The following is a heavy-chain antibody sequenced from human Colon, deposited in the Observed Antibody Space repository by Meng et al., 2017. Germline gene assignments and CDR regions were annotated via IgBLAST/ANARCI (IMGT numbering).Heavy chain of an antibody. CDR1: GFTFSSYW. CDR3: AELTSSVFDI. V-gene: IGHV3-74*01. J-gene: IGHJ3*02. CDR2: INNDGSDT. Sequence: GESLKISCAASGFTFSSYWMHWVRQAPGKGLVWVSGINNDGSDTNYADSVQGRFTISRDNANNTLYLQMNSLRAEDTAVYYCAELTSSVFDIWGQGTVVTVSS. D-gene: IGHD3-22*01.